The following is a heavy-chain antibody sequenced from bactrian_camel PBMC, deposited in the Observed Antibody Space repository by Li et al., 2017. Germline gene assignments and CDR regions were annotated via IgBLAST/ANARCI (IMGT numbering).Heavy chain of an antibody. CDR1: GFTFSNSD. D-gene: IGHD4*01. V-gene: IGHV3S40*01. CDR3: CGGNSDWAIPV. Sequence: VQLVESGGDLVQPGGSLRLSCAASGFTFSNSDVSWVRQAPGKGHEWVGGISGDGRRTAYKDSVMGRLIISRDNAKNTLYLQLNSLTTEDTAMYYCCGGNSDWAIPVWGQGTQVTVS. CDR2: ISGDGRRT. J-gene: IGHJ4*01.